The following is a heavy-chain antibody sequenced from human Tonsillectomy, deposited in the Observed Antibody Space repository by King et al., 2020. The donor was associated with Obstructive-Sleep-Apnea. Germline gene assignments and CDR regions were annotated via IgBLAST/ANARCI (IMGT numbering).Heavy chain of an antibody. CDR1: VSSISSYY. V-gene: IGHV4-59*01. J-gene: IGHJ4*02. CDR2: ISNTPYT. Sequence: QLQESGPGLVKPSETLSLTCTVSVSSISSYYWRWIRQPPGKALYWIGYISNTPYTDSNPSLKSRVTILADKPKNPLSLKLSSVTAADTAVYYCARGYHYDSSGFYSPFDYWGQGTLVTVSS. CDR3: ARGYHYDSSGFYSPFDY. D-gene: IGHD3-22*01.